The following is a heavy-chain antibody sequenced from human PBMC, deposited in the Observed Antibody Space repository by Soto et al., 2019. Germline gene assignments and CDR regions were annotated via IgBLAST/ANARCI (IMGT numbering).Heavy chain of an antibody. CDR2: IWYDGSNK. Sequence: QVQLVESGGGVVQPGRSLRLSCAASGFTFSSYGMHWVRQAPGKGLEWVAVIWYDGSNKYYADSVKGRFTISRDNSKNTLYLQMNSLRAEHTAVYYCASEYCSGGSCYYYGMDVWGQGTTVTVSS. CDR3: ASEYCSGGSCYYYGMDV. J-gene: IGHJ6*02. V-gene: IGHV3-33*01. D-gene: IGHD2-15*01. CDR1: GFTFSSYG.